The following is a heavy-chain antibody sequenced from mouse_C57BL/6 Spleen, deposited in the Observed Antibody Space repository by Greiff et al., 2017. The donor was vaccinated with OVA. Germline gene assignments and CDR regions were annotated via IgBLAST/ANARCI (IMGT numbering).Heavy chain of an antibody. J-gene: IGHJ1*03. CDR3: TRDYYGSPWYFDV. V-gene: IGHV5-9-1*02. Sequence: EVKLMESGEGLVKPGGSLKLSCAASGSTFSSYAMSWVRQTPEKRLEWVAYISSGGDYIYYADTVKGRFTISRDNARNTLYLQMSSLKSEDTAMYYCTRDYYGSPWYFDVWGTGTTVTVSS. CDR1: GSTFSSYA. D-gene: IGHD1-1*01. CDR2: ISSGGDYI.